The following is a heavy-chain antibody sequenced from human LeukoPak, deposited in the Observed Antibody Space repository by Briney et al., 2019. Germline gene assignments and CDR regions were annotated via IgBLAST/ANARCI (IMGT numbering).Heavy chain of an antibody. D-gene: IGHD2-21*01. J-gene: IGHJ4*02. CDR1: GYIFTKYV. Sequence: ASVKVSCKASGYIFTKYVVHWVRQAPRQRPEWMGWIKAGNGDTKCSQNFQDRLTITRDTSASTVYMELSSLTSEDTALYYCARDDCGDTCYPGGYWGQGTLVTVSS. CDR3: ARDDCGDTCYPGGY. CDR2: IKAGNGDT. V-gene: IGHV1-3*01.